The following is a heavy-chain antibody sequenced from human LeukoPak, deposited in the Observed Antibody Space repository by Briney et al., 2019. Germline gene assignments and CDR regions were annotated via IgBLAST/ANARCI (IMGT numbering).Heavy chain of an antibody. D-gene: IGHD6-13*01. Sequence: PGRSLRLSCAASGFTFSSYGMHWVRQAPGKGLEWVAVISYDGSNKYYADSVKGRFTISRDNSKNTLYLQMNSLRAEDTAVYYCARVGYTGTWYSSPPFDYWGQGTLVTVSS. J-gene: IGHJ4*02. V-gene: IGHV3-30*03. CDR2: ISYDGSNK. CDR3: ARVGYTGTWYSSPPFDY. CDR1: GFTFSSYG.